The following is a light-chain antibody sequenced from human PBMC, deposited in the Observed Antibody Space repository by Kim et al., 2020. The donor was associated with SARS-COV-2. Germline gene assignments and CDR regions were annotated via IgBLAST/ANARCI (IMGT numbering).Light chain of an antibody. CDR1: NIGTKN. CDR3: QVWDSSTGV. J-gene: IGLJ3*02. V-gene: IGLV3-9*01. Sequence: SYELTQPLSVSVALGQTARITCGGNNIGTKNVHWFQQKPGQAPVLVICGDSNRPSWIPERFSGSNSGNTATLTISRAQPGDEAAYYCQVWDSSTGVFGGG. CDR2: GDS.